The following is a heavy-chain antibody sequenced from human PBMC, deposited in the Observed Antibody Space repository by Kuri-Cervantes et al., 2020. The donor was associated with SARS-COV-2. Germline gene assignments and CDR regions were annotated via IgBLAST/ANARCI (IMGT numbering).Heavy chain of an antibody. CDR1: GYTFTGCY. D-gene: IGHD6-19*01. V-gene: IGHV1-2*02. J-gene: IGHJ6*03. CDR2: INPNSGGT. Sequence: ASVKVSCKASGYTFTGCYIHWVRQAPGQGLEWMGWINPNSGGTDYAQKFQGRVTMTRDTSISTAYMELSRLRSDDTVVYYCARRIAVAGTYYYYYMDVWGKGTTVTVSS. CDR3: ARRIAVAGTYYYYYMDV.